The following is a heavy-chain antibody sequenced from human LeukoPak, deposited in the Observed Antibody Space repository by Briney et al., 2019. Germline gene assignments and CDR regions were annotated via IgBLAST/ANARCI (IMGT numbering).Heavy chain of an antibody. V-gene: IGHV7-4-1*02. CDR3: ARSYCSSTSCRFDY. CDR1: GYTFTSYA. CDR2: INTNTGNP. J-gene: IGHJ4*02. Sequence: ASEKVSCKASGYTFTSYAMNWARQAPGQGLEWMGWINTNTGNPTYAQGFTGRFVFSLDTSVSTAYLQISSLKAEDTAVYYCARSYCSSTSCRFDYWGQGTLVTVSS. D-gene: IGHD2-2*01.